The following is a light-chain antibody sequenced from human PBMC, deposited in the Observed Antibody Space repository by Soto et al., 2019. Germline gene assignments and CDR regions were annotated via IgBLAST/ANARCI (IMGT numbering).Light chain of an antibody. CDR2: GNS. J-gene: IGLJ2*01. Sequence: QSVLTQPPSVSGAPGQRVTISCTGSSSNIGAGYDVHWYQQLPGTAPQLLIYGNSKRPSGVPDRFSCSKSGTSASLAITGLQAEDEDDYCQSYDSSLSVVFGGGTKLTVL. V-gene: IGLV1-40*01. CDR1: SSNIGAGYD. CDR3: QSYDSSLSVV.